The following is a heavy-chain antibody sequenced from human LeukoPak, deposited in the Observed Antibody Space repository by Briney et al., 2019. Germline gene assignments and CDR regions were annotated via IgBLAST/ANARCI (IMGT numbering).Heavy chain of an antibody. J-gene: IGHJ4*02. CDR2: ISSSSSYI. D-gene: IGHD3-22*01. V-gene: IGHV3-21*01. Sequence: GGSLRLSCAASGFTFSSYSMNWVRQAPGKGLEWVSSISSSSSYIYYADSVKVRFTISRDNAKNSLYLQMNSPRAEDTAVYYCARGDGYYDSSGYFDYWGQGTLVTVSS. CDR1: GFTFSSYS. CDR3: ARGDGYYDSSGYFDY.